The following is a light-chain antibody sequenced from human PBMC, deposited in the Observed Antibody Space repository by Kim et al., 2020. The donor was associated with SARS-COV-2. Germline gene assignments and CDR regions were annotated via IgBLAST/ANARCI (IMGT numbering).Light chain of an antibody. V-gene: IGLV4-60*03. CDR2: LEGSGIS. Sequence: QLVLTQSSSASASLGSSVRLTCTLDSGRSNYIIAWHQQHPGKAPRYLMKLEGSGISVRGSGVPDRFSGSTSGADRYLTISNLQSEDEADYYCETWDNDTWMFGGGTQLTVL. CDR3: ETWDNDTWM. J-gene: IGLJ3*02. CDR1: SGRSNYI.